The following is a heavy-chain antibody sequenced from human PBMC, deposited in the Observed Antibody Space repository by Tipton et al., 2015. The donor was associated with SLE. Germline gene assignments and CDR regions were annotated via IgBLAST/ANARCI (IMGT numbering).Heavy chain of an antibody. V-gene: IGHV3-11*05. CDR1: GFTVSSNY. CDR3: ARAQAADDAFDI. CDR2: ISSSSSYT. J-gene: IGHJ3*02. Sequence: SLRLSCAASGFTVSSNYMSWIRQAPGKGLEWVSYISSSSSYTNYADSVKGRFTISRDNAKNSLYLQMNSLRAEDTAVYYCARAQAADDAFDIWGQGTMVTVSS.